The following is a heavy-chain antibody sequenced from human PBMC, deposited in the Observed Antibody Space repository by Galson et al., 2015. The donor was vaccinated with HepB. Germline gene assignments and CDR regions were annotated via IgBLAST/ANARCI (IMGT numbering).Heavy chain of an antibody. CDR3: TTYYCSSASCLNWFDP. D-gene: IGHD2-2*01. Sequence: SLRLSCAASGFTFSGSPMHWVRQASGKGLEWVGRIRTKANGYATAYAASVKGRFTISRDDSKNTAYLQMNSLKTEDTAVYFCTTYYCSSASCLNWFDPWGQGTLVTVSS. CDR1: GFTFSGSP. V-gene: IGHV3-73*01. J-gene: IGHJ5*02. CDR2: IRTKANGYAT.